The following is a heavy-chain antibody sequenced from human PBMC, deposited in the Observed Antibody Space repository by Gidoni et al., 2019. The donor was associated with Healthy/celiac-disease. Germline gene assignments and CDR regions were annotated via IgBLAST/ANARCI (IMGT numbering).Heavy chain of an antibody. D-gene: IGHD3-22*01. V-gene: IGHV3-23*01. CDR1: VFTLSRYA. Sequence: EVQLLESGGGLVQPGGSLRPSCAASVFTLSRYAMSWVRPAPGKGLEWVSAISGSGGSTYYADSVKGRFTISRDNSKNTLYLQMNSLRAEDTAVYYCAKVEQYYYDSSGYYFFDYWGQGTLVTVSS. CDR2: ISGSGGST. CDR3: AKVEQYYYDSSGYYFFDY. J-gene: IGHJ4*02.